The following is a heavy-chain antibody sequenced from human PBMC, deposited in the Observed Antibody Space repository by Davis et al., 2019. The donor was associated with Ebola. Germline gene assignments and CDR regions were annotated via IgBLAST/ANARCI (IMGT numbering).Heavy chain of an antibody. J-gene: IGHJ4*02. CDR3: AKQRGVGAIDYDY. D-gene: IGHD1-26*01. V-gene: IGHV3-23*01. Sequence: GESLKISCAASGFTFSVYYMSWIRQAPGKGLEWVSDISSGGGAPYYADSVKGRFTTFRDNPKNTLYLQMNSLRADDTAVYYCAKQRGVGAIDYDYWGRGTVVTVSS. CDR2: ISSGGGAP. CDR1: GFTFSVYY.